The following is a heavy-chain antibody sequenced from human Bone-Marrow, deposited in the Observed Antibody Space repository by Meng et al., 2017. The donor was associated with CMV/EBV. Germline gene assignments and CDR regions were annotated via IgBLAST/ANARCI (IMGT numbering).Heavy chain of an antibody. CDR2: IWYDGSNK. CDR3: AKGPDGGTYYNHFSYGMEV. J-gene: IGHJ6*01. V-gene: IGHV3-33*06. CDR1: GFTFSSYG. D-gene: IGHD1-26*01. Sequence: GESLKISCVASGFTFSSYGMHWVRQAPGKGLEWVAVIWYDGSNKYYADSVKGRFTISRDNSKNTLYLQMNSLRAEDTAVYYCAKGPDGGTYYNHFSYGMEVWGQGNTVHGSS.